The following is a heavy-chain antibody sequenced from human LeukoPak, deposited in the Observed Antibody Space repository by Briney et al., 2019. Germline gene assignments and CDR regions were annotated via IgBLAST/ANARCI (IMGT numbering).Heavy chain of an antibody. Sequence: ASVKVSCKASEYSFTGYYMYWVRQAPGQGLEWMGWMYPDDGNTGYAQRFQGRLTITRNTSISTAYMELSSLRSDDTAVYYCARDGVSPMVEFDYWGQGTLVTVSS. CDR1: EYSFTGYY. CDR3: ARDGVSPMVEFDY. CDR2: MYPDDGNT. D-gene: IGHD5/OR15-5a*01. J-gene: IGHJ4*02. V-gene: IGHV1-8*03.